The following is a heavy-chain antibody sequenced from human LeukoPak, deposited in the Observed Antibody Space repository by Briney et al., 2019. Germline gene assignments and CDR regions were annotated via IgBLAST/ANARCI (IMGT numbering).Heavy chain of an antibody. J-gene: IGHJ3*02. CDR2: VGGIDSNT. CDR1: GFAFYMFA. V-gene: IGHV3-23*01. D-gene: IGHD3-3*01. CDR3: ARRVVRSAFDI. Sequence: GGSLRLSCAASGFAFYMFAMSWVRQAPGKGPEWVSIVGGIDSNTYYADSVKGRFTISRDNSKNTLYLQMDSLRVEDTALYYCARRVVRSAFDIWGLGTMVTVSS.